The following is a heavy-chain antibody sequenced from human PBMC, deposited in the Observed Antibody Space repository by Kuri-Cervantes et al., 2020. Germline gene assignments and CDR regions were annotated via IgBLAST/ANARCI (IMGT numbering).Heavy chain of an antibody. CDR3: ARAGYYGSGSYFGWGDP. Sequence: SVKVSCKASGYTFTYRYLHWVRQAPGQALEWMGWITPFNGNTNYAQKFQDRVTITRDRSMSTAYMELSSLRSEDTAVYYCARAGYYGSGSYFGWGDPWGQGTLVTVSS. CDR2: ITPFNGNT. J-gene: IGHJ5*02. D-gene: IGHD3-10*01. CDR1: GYTFTYRY. V-gene: IGHV1-45*02.